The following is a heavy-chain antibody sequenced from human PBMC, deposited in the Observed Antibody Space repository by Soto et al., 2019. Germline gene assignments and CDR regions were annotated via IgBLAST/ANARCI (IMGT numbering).Heavy chain of an antibody. V-gene: IGHV3-23*01. J-gene: IGHJ4*02. CDR1: GVTFSSYA. CDR2: ISGSGGST. Sequence: GGSLRLSCAASGVTFSSYAMSWVRQAPGKGLEWVSAISGSGGSTYYADSVEGRFTIARDNSKNTLYLQMNSLRAEDTAVYYFAIHEWLLSLFDYWGQRTSVPVSA. CDR3: AIHEWLLSLFDY. D-gene: IGHD3-3*01.